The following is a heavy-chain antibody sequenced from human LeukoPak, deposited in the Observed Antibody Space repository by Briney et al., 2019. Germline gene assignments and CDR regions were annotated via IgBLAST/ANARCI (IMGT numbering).Heavy chain of an antibody. D-gene: IGHD1-26*01. CDR2: ISGSGGST. CDR1: GFTFSSYA. CDR3: ARDYYSGSSAEYFQH. J-gene: IGHJ1*01. V-gene: IGHV3-23*01. Sequence: GGSLRLSCAASGFTFSSYAMSWVRQAPGKGLEWVSAISGSGGSTYYADSVKGRFTISRDNSKNTLYLQMNSLRAEDTAVYYCARDYYSGSSAEYFQHWGQGTLVTVSS.